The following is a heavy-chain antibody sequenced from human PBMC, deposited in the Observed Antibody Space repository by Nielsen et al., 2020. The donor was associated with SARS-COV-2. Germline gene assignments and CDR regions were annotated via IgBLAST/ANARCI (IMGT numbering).Heavy chain of an antibody. J-gene: IGHJ5*02. V-gene: IGHV4-34*01. CDR2: INHSGST. CDR3: AYGYPEAATFDP. CDR1: GGSFSGYY. D-gene: IGHD5-18*01. Sequence: SETLSLTCAVYGGSFSGYYWSWIRQPPGKGLEWIGEINHSGSTNYNPSLKSQVTISVDTSKNQFSLKLSSVTAADTAVYYCAYGYPEAATFDPWGQGTLVTVSS.